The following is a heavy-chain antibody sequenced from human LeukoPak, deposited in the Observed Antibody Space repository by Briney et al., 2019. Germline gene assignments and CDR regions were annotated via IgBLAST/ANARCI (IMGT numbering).Heavy chain of an antibody. D-gene: IGHD3-22*01. CDR2: IKSEAEGGTT. Sequence: GGSLRLSCAASGFTFSDAWMSWVRQAPGKGLEWVGRIKSEAEGGTTHYAAPVKGRFTISRDDSKNMFHLQMNSLKTEDTAIYYCTTGSPSVYYYDTSGVRYWGQGTLVTASS. CDR1: GFTFSDAW. J-gene: IGHJ4*02. V-gene: IGHV3-15*01. CDR3: TTGSPSVYYYDTSGVRY.